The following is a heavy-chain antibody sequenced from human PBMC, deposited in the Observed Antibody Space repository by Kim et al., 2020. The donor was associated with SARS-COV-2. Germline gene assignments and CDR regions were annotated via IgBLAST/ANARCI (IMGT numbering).Heavy chain of an antibody. Sequence: ASVKVSCKSSGYIFTHYGVNWVRQAPGQGLEWMGWVNTNTGHPTYAQGFTGRFVFSLDTSVSTAYLKIDNLKPEDTAIYYCSRVPITEEADAEYFHHWGQ. CDR3: SRVPITEEADAEYFHH. CDR1: GYIFTHYG. D-gene: IGHD3-10*01. V-gene: IGHV7-4-1*01. CDR2: VNTNTGHP. J-gene: IGHJ1*01.